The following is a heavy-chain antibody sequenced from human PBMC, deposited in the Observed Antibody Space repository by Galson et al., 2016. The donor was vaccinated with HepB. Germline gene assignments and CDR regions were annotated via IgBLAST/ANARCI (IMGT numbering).Heavy chain of an antibody. V-gene: IGHV4-61*01. CDR2: ISYSGST. J-gene: IGHJ4*02. D-gene: IGHD5-12*01. CDR1: GGSVSSGSYY. CDR3: ARGRSPYSGFHIDY. Sequence: SETLSLTCTVSGGSVSSGSYYWSWIRQPPGKGLEWIGYISYSGSTNYNPSPKSRVTISVDTTKNQFSLKVSSVTAADTAVYYCARGRSPYSGFHIDYWGQGTLVTVSS.